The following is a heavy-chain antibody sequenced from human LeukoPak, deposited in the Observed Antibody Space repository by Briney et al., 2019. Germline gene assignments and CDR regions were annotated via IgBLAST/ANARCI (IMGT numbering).Heavy chain of an antibody. CDR2: IYHSGST. V-gene: IGHV4-30-2*01. CDR1: GVSISSGGYY. J-gene: IGHJ3*02. Sequence: IPSQTLSLTCTVSGVSISSGGYYWSWIRQPPGKGLEWIGYIYHSGSTYYNPSLKSRVTISVDRSKNQFSLKLSSVTAADTAVYYCARFQGSESAFDIWGQGTMVTVSS. D-gene: IGHD2-15*01. CDR3: ARFQGSESAFDI.